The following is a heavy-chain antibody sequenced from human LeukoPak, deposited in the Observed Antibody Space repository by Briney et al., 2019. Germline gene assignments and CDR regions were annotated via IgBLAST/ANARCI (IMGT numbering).Heavy chain of an antibody. CDR3: TTSTSGWDYFDF. V-gene: IGHV3-15*01. Sequence: PGGSLRLSCAAYGFTFNNAWMNWVRQAPGKGLEWVGHIKSKKNGGTADFATPVKGRFTISRDDSKNTLSLQMSSLRTEDTAVYYCTTSTSGWDYFDFWGQGTLVTVSS. CDR1: GFTFNNAW. CDR2: IKSKKNGGTA. D-gene: IGHD6-19*01. J-gene: IGHJ4*02.